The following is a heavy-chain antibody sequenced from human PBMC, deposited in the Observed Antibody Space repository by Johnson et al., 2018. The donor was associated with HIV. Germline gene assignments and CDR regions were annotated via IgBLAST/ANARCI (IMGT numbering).Heavy chain of an antibody. V-gene: IGHV3-33*01. J-gene: IGHJ3*02. Sequence: QVLLVESGGGVVQPGRSLRLSCAASGFTFSSYDMHWVRQATGKGLEWVAFIRYDGSNKYYADSVKGRLTISRDNSKNKLYLQMNSLRAEDTAVYYCARDRQSGGGDADACDIWGQGTMVSVSS. CDR2: IRYDGSNK. CDR3: ARDRQSGGGDADACDI. CDR1: GFTFSSYD. D-gene: IGHD3-16*01.